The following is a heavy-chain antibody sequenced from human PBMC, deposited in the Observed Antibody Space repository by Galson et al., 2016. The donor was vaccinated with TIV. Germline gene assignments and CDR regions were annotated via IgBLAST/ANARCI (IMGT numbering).Heavy chain of an antibody. Sequence: SVKVSCKASGYRFIGYYIHWVRQAPGRGPEWMGCINPGNGDTKYAQIFQGSVTLTGDTSVSTAYMELTSLRSDGTAVYFCAKESDWGVAEFDFWGQGTPVSVSS. CDR3: AKESDWGVAEFDF. J-gene: IGHJ4*02. CDR2: INPGNGDT. V-gene: IGHV1-2*02. D-gene: IGHD2-21*01. CDR1: GYRFIGYY.